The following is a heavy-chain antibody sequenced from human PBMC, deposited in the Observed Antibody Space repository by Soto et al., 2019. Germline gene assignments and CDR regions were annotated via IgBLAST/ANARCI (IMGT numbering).Heavy chain of an antibody. Sequence: EEQLVESGGALVLPGESLRLSCAASGFTLTSYWMSWVRQAPGKGLEWVAIINQDGSEKNSVASVKGRFTISRDNAKTSVYLEMTSLRVEDTAVYYCARDQRGGSYGMDVWGQGTTVTVS. CDR1: GFTLTSYW. V-gene: IGHV3-7*01. CDR3: ARDQRGGSYGMDV. CDR2: INQDGSEK. J-gene: IGHJ6*02. D-gene: IGHD3-10*01.